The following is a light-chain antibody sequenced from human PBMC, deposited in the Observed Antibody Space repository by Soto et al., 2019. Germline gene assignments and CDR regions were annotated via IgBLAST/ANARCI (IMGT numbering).Light chain of an antibody. J-gene: IGKJ5*01. CDR3: QQRSNWPPSIT. V-gene: IGKV3-11*01. CDR1: QSVGKS. Sequence: EIVLTQSPGTLSLSPGERATLSCRASQSVGKSLAWYQQKPGQAPRLLIYGASTRATGIPDRFSGSGSGTDFTLTIGRLEPEDFAVYYCQQRSNWPPSITFGQGTRLEIK. CDR2: GAS.